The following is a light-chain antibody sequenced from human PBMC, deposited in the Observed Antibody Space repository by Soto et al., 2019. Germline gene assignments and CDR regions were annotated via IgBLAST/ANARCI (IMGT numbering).Light chain of an antibody. J-gene: IGKJ3*01. CDR3: QKCESAPFT. CDR2: AAS. V-gene: IGKV1-27*01. CDR1: QGISNY. Sequence: DIQMTQSPSSLSASIGDRITITCRASQGISNYVAWYQQKPGKVPKLLIYAASTLQSGLSSRFSGSGSGTDFPLTISSLPPEDVATYYCQKCESAPFTFGPGTKVDIK.